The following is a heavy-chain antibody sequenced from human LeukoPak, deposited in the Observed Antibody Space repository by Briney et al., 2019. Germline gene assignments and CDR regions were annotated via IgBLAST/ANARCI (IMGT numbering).Heavy chain of an antibody. J-gene: IGHJ4*02. CDR2: ISGSGAMT. V-gene: IGHV3-23*01. CDR1: GFTFSNHA. CDR3: AKDRVDGSGSQFDS. D-gene: IGHD3-10*01. Sequence: GGSLRLSCAASGFTFSNHAMIWVRQAPGKGLEWVSSISGSGAMTYYADSVKGRFTISRDNAMDTLYLQMNSLRADDTAVYYCAKDRVDGSGSQFDSWGQGTLVTVSS.